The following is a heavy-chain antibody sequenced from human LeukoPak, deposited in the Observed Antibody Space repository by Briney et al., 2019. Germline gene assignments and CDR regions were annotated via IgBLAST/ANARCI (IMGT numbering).Heavy chain of an antibody. D-gene: IGHD3-16*01. Sequence: GESLKISCKGSGYSFNNYWIAWVRQKPGKGLEWMGIIFPGDSHTIYSPAFQGQVTISADKSSTIAYLQWSSLKASDTAMYYCARVQSLGYGMDVWDQGTTVTASS. J-gene: IGHJ6*02. CDR3: ARVQSLGYGMDV. CDR1: GYSFNNYW. V-gene: IGHV5-51*01. CDR2: IFPGDSHT.